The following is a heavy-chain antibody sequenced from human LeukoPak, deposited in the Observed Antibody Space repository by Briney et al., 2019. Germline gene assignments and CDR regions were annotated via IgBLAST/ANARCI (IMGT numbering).Heavy chain of an antibody. CDR1: GGTFSSYA. V-gene: IGHV1-69*05. CDR3: AGDQRLLGGATSHYYYYMDV. Sequence: SVKVSCKASGGTFSSYAISWVRQAPGQGLEWMGGIIPIFGTANCAQKFQGRVTITTDESTSTAYMELSSLRSEDTAVYYCAGDQRLLGGATSHYYYYMDVWGKGTTVTVSS. J-gene: IGHJ6*03. CDR2: IIPIFGTA. D-gene: IGHD1-26*01.